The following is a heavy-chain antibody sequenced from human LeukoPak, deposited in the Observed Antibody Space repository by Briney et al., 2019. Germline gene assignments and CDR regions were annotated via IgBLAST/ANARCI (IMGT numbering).Heavy chain of an antibody. V-gene: IGHV3-11*01. CDR2: ISYSGSNI. Sequence: PGGSLRLSCAASGFTFSDYYMSWIRQAPGKGLEGVSYISYSGSNIYYADSVKGRSTISRDDAKNLLYLQMNSLRAEDTAVYYCARDIAAAGLFFDYWGQGTLVTVSS. J-gene: IGHJ4*02. CDR1: GFTFSDYY. D-gene: IGHD6-13*01. CDR3: ARDIAAAGLFFDY.